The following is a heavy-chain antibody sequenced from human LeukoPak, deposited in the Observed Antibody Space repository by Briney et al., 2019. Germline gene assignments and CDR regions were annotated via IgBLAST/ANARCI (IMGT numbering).Heavy chain of an antibody. CDR1: GGSFSGYY. CDR2: INHSGST. CDR3: ARVQVVPAAIRTPPYYYYYYMDV. Sequence: SETLSLTCAVYGGSFSGYYWSWIRQPPGKGLEWIGEINHSGSTNHNPSLKSRVTISVDTSKNQFSLKLSSVTAADTAVYYCARVQVVPAAIRTPPYYYYYYMDVWGKGTTVTVSS. V-gene: IGHV4-34*01. D-gene: IGHD2-2*02. J-gene: IGHJ6*03.